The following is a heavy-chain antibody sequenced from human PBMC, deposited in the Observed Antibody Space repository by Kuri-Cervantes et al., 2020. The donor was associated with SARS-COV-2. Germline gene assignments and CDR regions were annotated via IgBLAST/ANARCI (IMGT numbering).Heavy chain of an antibody. Sequence: ASVKVSCKASGYTFTSYDINWVRQATGQGLEWMGWMNPNSGNTGYAQKFQGRVTMTRNTSISTAYMELSSLRSEDTAVYYCATDFAIFGVVPPGYWGQGTLVTVSS. CDR2: MNPNSGNT. CDR3: ATDFAIFGVVPPGY. D-gene: IGHD3-3*01. V-gene: IGHV1-8*01. CDR1: GYTFTSYD. J-gene: IGHJ4*02.